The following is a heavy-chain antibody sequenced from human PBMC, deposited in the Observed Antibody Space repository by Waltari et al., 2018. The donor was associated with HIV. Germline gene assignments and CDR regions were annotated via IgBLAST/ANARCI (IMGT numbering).Heavy chain of an antibody. D-gene: IGHD3-16*01. CDR2: IKRKSDGGKK. CDR3: YGGGDAY. J-gene: IGHJ4*02. CDR1: GFTFSNAW. Sequence: EVQLVESGGGLVKPGGSLTLSCAASGFTFSNAWMSWVRQAPGKGLEGVGRIKRKSDGGKKDYTAPVKGRFTISRDYSKKTLYLQMNSLTTEDSGVYYCYGGGDAYWGRGTLVTVSS. V-gene: IGHV3-15*01.